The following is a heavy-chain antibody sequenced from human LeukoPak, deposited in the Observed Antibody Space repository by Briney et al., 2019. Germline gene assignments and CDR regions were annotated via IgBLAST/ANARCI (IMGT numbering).Heavy chain of an antibody. Sequence: PGGSLRLSCAASGFTFSSYSMNWVRQAPGKGLEWVSYICSSSSTIYYADSVKGRFTISRDNAKNSLYLQMNSLRADDTAVYYCAREGRLRPSHIDYWGQGTLVTVSS. CDR1: GFTFSSYS. V-gene: IGHV3-48*04. D-gene: IGHD2-15*01. CDR3: AREGRLRPSHIDY. CDR2: ICSSSSTI. J-gene: IGHJ4*02.